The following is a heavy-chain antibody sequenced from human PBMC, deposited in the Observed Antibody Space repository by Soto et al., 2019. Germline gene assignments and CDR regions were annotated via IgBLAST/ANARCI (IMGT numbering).Heavy chain of an antibody. V-gene: IGHV1-69*06. J-gene: IGHJ6*02. Sequence: GASVKVSCKASGYNFASYGITWVRQAPGPVLEWMGGIIPIFGTANYAQKFQGRVTITADKSTSTAYMELSSLRSEDTAVYYCARGHKYVRFLEWLTTGDGMDVGGQGTTVT. CDR3: ARGHKYVRFLEWLTTGDGMDV. CDR2: IIPIFGTA. D-gene: IGHD3-3*01. CDR1: GYNFASYG.